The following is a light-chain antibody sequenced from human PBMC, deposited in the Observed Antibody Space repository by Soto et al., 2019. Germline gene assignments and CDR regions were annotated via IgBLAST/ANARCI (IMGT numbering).Light chain of an antibody. V-gene: IGLV8-61*01. J-gene: IGLJ3*02. Sequence: QAVVTQEPSFSVSPGGTVTLTCGLSSGSVSTSYYPSWYQQTPGQAPRTLIYSTNTRSSGVPDRFSGSILGNKAAITITWAQADDESYYYCVLYMGSGIWVFGGGTKLTVL. CDR1: SGSVSTSYY. CDR3: VLYMGSGIWV. CDR2: STN.